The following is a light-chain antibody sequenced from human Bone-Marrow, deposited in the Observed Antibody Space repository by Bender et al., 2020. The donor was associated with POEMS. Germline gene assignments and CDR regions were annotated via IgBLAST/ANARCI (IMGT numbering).Light chain of an antibody. Sequence: QSALTQPASVSGSPGQSITISCTGTSSDVGGYNYVSWYQQHPGKAPKLMTSDVINRPSGVSNRFSGSKSGNTASLTISGLQAEGEADYFCSSYTNSNTRVVFGRGPELTVL. CDR3: SSYTNSNTRVV. CDR1: SSDVGGYNY. CDR2: DVI. V-gene: IGLV2-14*01. J-gene: IGLJ2*01.